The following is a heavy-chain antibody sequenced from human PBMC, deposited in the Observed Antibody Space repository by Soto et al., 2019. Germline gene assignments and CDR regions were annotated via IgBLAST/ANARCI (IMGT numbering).Heavy chain of an antibody. D-gene: IGHD2-2*01. CDR3: AKDRGGDCPDNSCYFGADY. Sequence: PGGSLRLSCVGSGFTFSSYGMHWVRQAPGKGLECVAVISDTGSSHYYAASVEGRFTISRENSKNTLSLHMDRLRVEDTAVYYCAKDRGGDCPDNSCYFGADYWGQGTPVPVSS. V-gene: IGHV3-30*18. J-gene: IGHJ4*02. CDR1: GFTFSSYG. CDR2: ISDTGSSH.